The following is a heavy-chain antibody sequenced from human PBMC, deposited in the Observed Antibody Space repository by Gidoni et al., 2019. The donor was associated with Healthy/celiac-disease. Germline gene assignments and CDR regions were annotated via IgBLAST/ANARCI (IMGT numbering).Heavy chain of an antibody. V-gene: IGHV4-39*01. Sequence: QLQLQESGPGLVKPSETLSLTCTVSGGSISSSSYSWGWIRQPPGKGLEWIGSIYYSGSTYYNPSLKSRVTISVDTSKNQFSLKLSSVTAADTAVYYCASYYYDSSGYGTSYYFDYWGQGTLVTVSS. CDR1: GGSISSSSYS. J-gene: IGHJ4*02. D-gene: IGHD3-22*01. CDR3: ASYYYDSSGYGTSYYFDY. CDR2: IYYSGST.